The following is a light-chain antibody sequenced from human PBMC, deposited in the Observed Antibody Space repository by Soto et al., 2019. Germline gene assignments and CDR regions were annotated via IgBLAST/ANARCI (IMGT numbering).Light chain of an antibody. CDR1: XSLVHSDGIAY. J-gene: IGKJ5*01. Sequence: DIVITQSPLCLPVTPGEPASISCRSIXSLVHSDGIAYFSWFQQRPGRSPRRLIYKVSNRDSGVPARFSGSGSGTDFALKISRVDAEDVGVYYCMQGTHWPITFGQGTRLEIK. CDR3: MQGTHWPIT. V-gene: IGKV2-30*02. CDR2: KVS.